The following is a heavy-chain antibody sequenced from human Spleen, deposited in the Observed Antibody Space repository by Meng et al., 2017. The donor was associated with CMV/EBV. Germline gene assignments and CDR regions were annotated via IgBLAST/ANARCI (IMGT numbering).Heavy chain of an antibody. V-gene: IGHV3-13*01. Sequence: GESLKISCAASGFTFTSYDMYWVRQATGKGLEWVSGIGPAGDRYYLGSVKGRFSISRENAKNSLYLQMNSLRPGDTAVYYCAKAGNRYVDIVGTIGNFNCWGQGTLVTVSS. J-gene: IGHJ4*02. CDR1: GFTFTSYD. CDR2: IGPAGDR. D-gene: IGHD5-12*01. CDR3: AKAGNRYVDIVGTIGNFNC.